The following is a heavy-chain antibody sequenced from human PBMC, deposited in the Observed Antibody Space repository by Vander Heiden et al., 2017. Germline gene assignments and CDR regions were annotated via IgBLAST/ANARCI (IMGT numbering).Heavy chain of an antibody. D-gene: IGHD1-7*01. CDR1: GGSFSGYY. J-gene: IGHJ5*02. Sequence: QVQLQQWGAGLLKPSETLSLTCAVYGGSFSGYYWSWIRQPPGKGLEWIGEINHSGSTNYNPSLKSRVTISVDTSKNQFSLKLSSVTAADTAVYYCAREGLELRFRWFDPWGQGTLVTVSS. V-gene: IGHV4-34*01. CDR2: INHSGST. CDR3: AREGLELRFRWFDP.